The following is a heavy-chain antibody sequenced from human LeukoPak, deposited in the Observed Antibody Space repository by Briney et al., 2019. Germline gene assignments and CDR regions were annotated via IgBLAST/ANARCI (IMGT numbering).Heavy chain of an antibody. CDR1: EFTFSSYT. V-gene: IGHV3-21*01. CDR2: ISSSSSYM. CDR3: ARRGDGFDI. J-gene: IGHJ3*02. D-gene: IGHD3-16*01. Sequence: GGSLRLSCAASEFTFSSYTMIWVRQTPGKGLEWISSISSSSSYMYYADSVKGRFTISRDNAKNSLYLQMTSLRAEDTAVYYCARRGDGFDIWGQGTMVTVSS.